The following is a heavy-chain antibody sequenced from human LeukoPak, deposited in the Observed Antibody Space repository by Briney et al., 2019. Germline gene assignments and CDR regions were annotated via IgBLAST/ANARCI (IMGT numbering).Heavy chain of an antibody. CDR1: GYTLTSYG. CDR2: ISDYNGST. D-gene: IGHD1-26*01. Sequence: ASVKVSCKASGYTLTSYGISWVRQAPRQGLECMGWISDYNGSTNYAQKLQGRVTMTTDTSTSTAYMELRSVRSDETAVYYCARDVWIVGATDYWGQGTQVTVSS. CDR3: ARDVWIVGATDY. V-gene: IGHV1-18*01. J-gene: IGHJ4*02.